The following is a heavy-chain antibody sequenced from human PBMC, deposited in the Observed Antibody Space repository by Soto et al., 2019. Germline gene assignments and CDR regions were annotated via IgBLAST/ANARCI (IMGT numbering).Heavy chain of an antibody. Sequence: GGSLRLSSASSGCNFSDYYMSWVRQAPGKGLEWVSIINSGGNTYYADSVKGRFTISRDNSKNTLYLQMNSLRAEDTAVYYCAKKYSYGSGSYLFHFDYWGEGTLVTVSS. CDR3: AKKYSYGSGSYLFHFDY. V-gene: IGHV3-66*01. CDR2: INSGGNT. D-gene: IGHD3-10*01. CDR1: GCNFSDYY. J-gene: IGHJ4*02.